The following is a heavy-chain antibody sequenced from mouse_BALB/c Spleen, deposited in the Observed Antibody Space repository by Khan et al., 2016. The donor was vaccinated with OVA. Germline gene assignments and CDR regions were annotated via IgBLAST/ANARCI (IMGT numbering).Heavy chain of an antibody. D-gene: IGHD1-1*01. J-gene: IGHJ2*01. CDR1: GYSITSGYA. CDR3: ARVNYYGDYFDY. Sequence: EVQLQESGPGLVKPSQSLSLTCTVTGYSITSGYAWNWIRQFPGNKLEWMGYISYSGGTSYNPSLKSRISITRDTSKNQFFLQLNSVTTEDTATYYCARVNYYGDYFDYWGQGTTLTVSS. V-gene: IGHV3-2*02. CDR2: ISYSGGT.